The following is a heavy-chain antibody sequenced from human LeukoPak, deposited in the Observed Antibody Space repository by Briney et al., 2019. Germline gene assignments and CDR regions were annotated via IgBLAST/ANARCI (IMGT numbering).Heavy chain of an antibody. Sequence: GGSLRLSCAASGFTFSSYWMSWVRQAPGKGLEWVANIKQDGSEKYYVDSVKGRFTISRDYSKNTLFLQMSSLRPEDTAVYYCALGKNFGYHYFDFWGQGALVTVSS. CDR3: ALGKNFGYHYFDF. CDR2: IKQDGSEK. D-gene: IGHD2-2*03. CDR1: GFTFSSYW. V-gene: IGHV3-7*01. J-gene: IGHJ4*02.